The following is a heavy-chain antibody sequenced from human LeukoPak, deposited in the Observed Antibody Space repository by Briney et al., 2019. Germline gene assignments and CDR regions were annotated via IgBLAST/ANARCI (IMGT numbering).Heavy chain of an antibody. CDR3: AKEVRVVTAILYFDH. CDR2: IRYDGSHE. Sequence: GGSLRLSCAASGFTFSSYSMNWVRQAPGKGLEWVAFIRYDGSHEHYIESVKGRFTVSRDNSKNTLYLQMNSLRVDDTAVYFCAKEVRVVTAILYFDHWGQGSLVTVSS. CDR1: GFTFSSYS. D-gene: IGHD2-21*02. J-gene: IGHJ4*01. V-gene: IGHV3-30*02.